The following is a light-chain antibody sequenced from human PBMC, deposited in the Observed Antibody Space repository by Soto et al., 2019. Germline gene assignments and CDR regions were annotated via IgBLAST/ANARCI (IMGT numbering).Light chain of an antibody. Sequence: EIVLTQSPATLALSPGERATLSCRASQSVSSYLAWYQQKPGQAPRLLIYDASNRATGIPARFSGSGSGTDFTLTISSLEPEDFAVYYYQQHSNWPPLTFGQGTRLEIK. CDR1: QSVSSY. J-gene: IGKJ5*01. V-gene: IGKV3-11*01. CDR2: DAS. CDR3: QQHSNWPPLT.